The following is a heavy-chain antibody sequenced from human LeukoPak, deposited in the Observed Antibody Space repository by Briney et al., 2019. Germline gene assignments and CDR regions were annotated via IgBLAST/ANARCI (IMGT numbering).Heavy chain of an antibody. CDR3: ARENSTPTMTHAFDI. CDR1: AGSISSGSW. CDR2: IYHSGST. Sequence: PSGTLSLTCAVSAGSISSGSWWNWVRQPPGKGLEWIGEIYHSGSTNYNPSLKSRVTISVDTSKNQFSLKLSSVTAADTAVYYCARENSTPTMTHAFDIWGQGTMVTVSS. V-gene: IGHV4-4*02. J-gene: IGHJ3*02. D-gene: IGHD3-22*01.